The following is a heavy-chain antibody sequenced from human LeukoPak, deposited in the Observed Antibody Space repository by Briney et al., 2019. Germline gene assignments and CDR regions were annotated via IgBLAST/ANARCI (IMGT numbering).Heavy chain of an antibody. CDR3: AKIKSGNYGPFDY. CDR1: GFTFSTFG. V-gene: IGHV3-48*02. D-gene: IGHD1-26*01. CDR2: ISSSSGNI. Sequence: GGSLTLPCAASGFTFSTFGMHWVRHAPEKGLEWVSHISSSSGNIFYADSVKGRFTVSRDNTENSLYLQMNSLRDEDTAVYYCAKIKSGNYGPFDYWGQGTLVTVSS. J-gene: IGHJ4*02.